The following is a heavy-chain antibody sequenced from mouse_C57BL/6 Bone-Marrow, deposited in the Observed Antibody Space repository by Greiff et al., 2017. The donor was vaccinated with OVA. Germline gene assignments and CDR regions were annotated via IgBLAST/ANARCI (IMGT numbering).Heavy chain of an antibody. D-gene: IGHD1-1*01. CDR3: ARREIYYYGRFDY. CDR1: GYTFTSYW. Sequence: VQLQQPGAELVKPGASVKLSCKASGYTFTSYWMHWVKQRPGQGLEWIGMIHPNSGSTNYNAKFKSKATLTVDKSSSTAYMQLSSLTSEDSAVDYCARREIYYYGRFDYWGQGTTLTVSS. V-gene: IGHV1-64*01. CDR2: IHPNSGST. J-gene: IGHJ2*01.